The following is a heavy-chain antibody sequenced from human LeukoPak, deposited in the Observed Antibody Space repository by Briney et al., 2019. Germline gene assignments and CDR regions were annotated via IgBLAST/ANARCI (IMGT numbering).Heavy chain of an antibody. CDR3: ARSTSPCSSTSCYVGKPAFDAFDI. CDR1: GYSFTSYW. V-gene: IGHV5-51*01. J-gene: IGHJ3*02. CDR2: IYPGDSDT. D-gene: IGHD2-2*01. Sequence: GESLKISCKGSGYSFTSYWIGWVRQMPGKGLEWMGIIYPGDSDTRYSPSFQGQVTISADKSISTAYLQWSSLKASDTAMYYCARSTSPCSSTSCYVGKPAFDAFDIWGQGTMVTVSS.